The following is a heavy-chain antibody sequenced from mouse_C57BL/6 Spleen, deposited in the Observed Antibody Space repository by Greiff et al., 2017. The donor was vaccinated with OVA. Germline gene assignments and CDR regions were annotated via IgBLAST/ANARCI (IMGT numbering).Heavy chain of an antibody. CDR3: ARQIITTRGWYFDV. J-gene: IGHJ1*03. Sequence: EVMLVESGGDLVKPGGSLKLSCAASGFTFSSYGMSWVRQTPDKRLEWVATISSGGSYTYYPDSVKGRFTISRDNAKNTLYLQMSSLKSEDTAMYYCARQIITTRGWYFDVWGTGTTVTVSS. CDR1: GFTFSSYG. V-gene: IGHV5-6*01. D-gene: IGHD1-1*01. CDR2: ISSGGSYT.